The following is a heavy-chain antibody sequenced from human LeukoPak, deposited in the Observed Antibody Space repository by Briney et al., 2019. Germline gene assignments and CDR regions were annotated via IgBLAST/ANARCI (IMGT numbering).Heavy chain of an antibody. V-gene: IGHV4-59*02. CDR3: ARDNPIIAAAGHYYYYGLDV. D-gene: IGHD6-13*01. Sequence: SETLSLTCTVSGGTVSSYYWSWIRQPPGKGLEWLAYMYSSGGTNYNPSLKSRVTISVDTSKNQFSLKLSSVTAADTAVYYCARDNPIIAAAGHYYYYGLDVWGQGTTVTVSS. CDR2: MYSSGGT. J-gene: IGHJ6*02. CDR1: GGTVSSYY.